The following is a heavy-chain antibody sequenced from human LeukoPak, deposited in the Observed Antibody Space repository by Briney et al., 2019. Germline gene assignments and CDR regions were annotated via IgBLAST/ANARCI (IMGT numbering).Heavy chain of an antibody. CDR1: GGSINSYY. D-gene: IGHD5-24*01. CDR2: IYYSGST. Sequence: SETLSLTCTVSGGSINSYYWSWIRQPPEKGLEWLGYIYYSGSTNYNPSLKSRVTISIDTSKNQFSPNLTSVAAADTAVYYCARAPRDGNSMDFWGQGTLVTVSS. J-gene: IGHJ4*02. CDR3: ARAPRDGNSMDF. V-gene: IGHV4-59*01.